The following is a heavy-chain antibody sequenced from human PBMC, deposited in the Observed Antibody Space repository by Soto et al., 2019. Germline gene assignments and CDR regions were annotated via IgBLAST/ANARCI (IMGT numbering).Heavy chain of an antibody. J-gene: IGHJ3*02. D-gene: IGHD3-3*01. CDR1: EFTFGSYG. CDR3: AKGRGFWSGTHDAFDI. CDR2: ILYDGTNK. Sequence: GGSLRLSCEASEFTFGSYGMHWVRQAQGRGLEWLSVILYDGTNKYYRDSVKGCFTISRDNSKHTLYLQINTLRGEDTAVDYCAKGRGFWSGTHDAFDIWGQGTMVTVS. V-gene: IGHV3-30*18.